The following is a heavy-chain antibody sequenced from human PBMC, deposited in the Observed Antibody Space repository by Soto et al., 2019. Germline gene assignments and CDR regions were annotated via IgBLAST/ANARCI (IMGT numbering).Heavy chain of an antibody. CDR1: GFTLRNYA. Sequence: GGSLRLSCGASGFTLRNYAMHWVRQAPGKGLEWVAVIYFDGSNDYYVGSVKGRFTISRDNSKNTLFLQMNSLRPDDTAVYYCAKVTDIFYAMDVWGQGTPVTVSS. CDR2: IYFDGSND. CDR3: AKVTDIFYAMDV. J-gene: IGHJ6*02. V-gene: IGHV3-30-3*01. D-gene: IGHD2-21*02.